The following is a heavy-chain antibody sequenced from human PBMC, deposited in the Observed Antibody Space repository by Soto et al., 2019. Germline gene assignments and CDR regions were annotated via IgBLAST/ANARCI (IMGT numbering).Heavy chain of an antibody. V-gene: IGHV3-74*01. CDR2: INPDGSTT. CDR1: GFTFSSYW. CDR3: ARVAVAAYHFDY. Sequence: EVQLVESGGGLVQPGGSLRLSCAASGFTFSSYWMHWVRQAPGKGLVWVSRINPDGSTTNYADSVKGRFTISRDNAKNTLYLQMNSLRAEYTAVYYCARVAVAAYHFDYWGQGTLVTVSS. J-gene: IGHJ4*02. D-gene: IGHD6-19*01.